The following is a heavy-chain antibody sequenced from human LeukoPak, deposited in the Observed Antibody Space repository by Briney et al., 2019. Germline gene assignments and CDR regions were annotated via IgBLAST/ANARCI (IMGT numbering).Heavy chain of an antibody. CDR2: VNRDGSET. V-gene: IGHV3-7*03. D-gene: IGHD4-17*01. CDR1: GFTLSNHW. Sequence: PGGSLRLSCAASGFTLSNHWMTWVRQVPGRGPEWVANVNRDGSETYYLDSVKGRFTISRGTSKNTLYLQINSLRVEDTAVYYCIVFGDSNHWGQGTLVTVSS. J-gene: IGHJ5*02. CDR3: IVFGDSNH.